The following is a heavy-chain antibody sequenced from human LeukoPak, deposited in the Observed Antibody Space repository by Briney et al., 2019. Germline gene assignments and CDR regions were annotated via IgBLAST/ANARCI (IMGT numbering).Heavy chain of an antibody. J-gene: IGHJ5*01. Sequence: PGGSLRLSCAASGFTFSSYGMHGVRQAPGKGLEGVAFIRHDGSNKYYADSVKGRFTISRDNAKNTLYLQMNSLKTEDTAVYYCTWHNTVRGPPYSWGQGTLVTVSS. V-gene: IGHV3-30*02. CDR3: TWHNTVRGPPYS. CDR2: IRHDGSNK. D-gene: IGHD3-10*01. CDR1: GFTFSSYG.